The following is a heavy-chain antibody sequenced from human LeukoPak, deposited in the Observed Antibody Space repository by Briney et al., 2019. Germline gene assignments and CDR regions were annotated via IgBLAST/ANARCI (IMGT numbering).Heavy chain of an antibody. CDR3: ARVSDDEYGGNSGAMNFES. Sequence: PSETLSLTCTVSGYSLISTFYWGWIRQSPGKGLEWIGNIYHSGSTYSSPSLRSRVTISVDTSKNQFSLKLQSVTAADTALYYCARVSDDEYGGNSGAMNFESWGQGTLVTVSS. J-gene: IGHJ4*02. V-gene: IGHV4-38-2*02. D-gene: IGHD4-23*01. CDR2: IYHSGST. CDR1: GYSLISTFY.